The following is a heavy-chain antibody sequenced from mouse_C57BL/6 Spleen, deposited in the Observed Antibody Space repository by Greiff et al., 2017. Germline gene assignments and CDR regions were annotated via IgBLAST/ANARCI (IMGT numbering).Heavy chain of an antibody. CDR3: ARHIGSGYGDY. CDR2: ISSGGSYT. V-gene: IGHV5-6*01. J-gene: IGHJ2*01. CDR1: GFTFSSYG. Sequence: EVMLVESGGDLVKPGGSLKLSCAASGFTFSSYGMSWVRQTPDKRLEWVATISSGGSYTYYPDSVKGRFTISRDNAKNTLYLQMSSLKSEDTAMYYCARHIGSGYGDYWGQGTTLTVSS. D-gene: IGHD3-2*02.